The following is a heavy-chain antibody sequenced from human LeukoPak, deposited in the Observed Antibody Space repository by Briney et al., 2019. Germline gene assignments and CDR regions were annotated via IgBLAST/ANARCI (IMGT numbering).Heavy chain of an antibody. Sequence: TSETLSLTCAVYGGSFSGYYWSWIRQPPGKGLEWIGEINHSGSTNYNPSLKSRVTISVDTSKNQFSLKLSSVTAADTAVYYCARGVVVVVAAKVRYFDLWGRGTLVTVSS. CDR1: GGSFSGYY. J-gene: IGHJ2*01. CDR2: INHSGST. CDR3: ARGVVVVVAAKVRYFDL. D-gene: IGHD2-15*01. V-gene: IGHV4-34*01.